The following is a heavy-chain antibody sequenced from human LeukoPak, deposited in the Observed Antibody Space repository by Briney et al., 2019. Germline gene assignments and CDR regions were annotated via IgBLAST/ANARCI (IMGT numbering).Heavy chain of an antibody. D-gene: IGHD3-10*01. CDR2: IYYSGST. J-gene: IGHJ5*02. Sequence: PSETLSLTCTVSGGSISSYYWSWIRQPPGKGLERIGYIYYSGSTNYNPSLKSRVTISVDTSKNQFSLKLSSVTAADTAVYYCARDSYGSGSYYGWFDPWGQGTLVTVSS. V-gene: IGHV4-59*01. CDR1: GGSISSYY. CDR3: ARDSYGSGSYYGWFDP.